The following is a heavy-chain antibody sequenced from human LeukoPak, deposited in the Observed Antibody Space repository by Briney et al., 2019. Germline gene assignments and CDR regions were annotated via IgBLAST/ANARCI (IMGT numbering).Heavy chain of an antibody. CDR3: ARLLTMVRGARDY. CDR1: GFTVSSNY. J-gene: IGHJ4*02. D-gene: IGHD3-10*01. Sequence: GGSLRLSCAASGFTVSSNYMSWVRQASGKGLEWVSVIYSGGSTYYADSVKGRFTISRDNSKNTLYLQMNSLRAEDTAVYYCARLLTMVRGARDYWGQGTLVTVSS. CDR2: IYSGGST. V-gene: IGHV3-53*01.